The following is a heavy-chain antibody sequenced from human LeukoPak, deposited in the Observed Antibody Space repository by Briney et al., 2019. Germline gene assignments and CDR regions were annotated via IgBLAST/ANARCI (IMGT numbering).Heavy chain of an antibody. CDR3: ASEYYYGSGSYYKESYYYGMDV. CDR1: GGTFSSYV. D-gene: IGHD3-10*01. V-gene: IGHV1-69*13. CDR2: IIPIFGTA. Sequence: SVKVSCKASGGTFSSYVISWVRQAPGQGLEWMGGIIPIFGTANYAQKFQGRVTITADESTSTAYMELSSLRSEDTAVYYCASEYYYGSGSYYKESYYYGMDVWGKGTTVTVSS. J-gene: IGHJ6*04.